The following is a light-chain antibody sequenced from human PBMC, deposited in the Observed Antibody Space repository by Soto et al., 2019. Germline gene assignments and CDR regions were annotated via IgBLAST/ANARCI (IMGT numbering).Light chain of an antibody. J-gene: IGKJ3*01. CDR2: RAS. CDR1: QTISSSF. CDR3: HQFGSSPLDT. Sequence: EIVLTQSPGTLSLSPGERPTLSCRASQTISSSFLAWYQQKPGQAPRLLIYRASRRAPGIPDRFSGSGSWTDFTLTISRLEPEDFAVYYCHQFGSSPLDTFGPGTKVEIK. V-gene: IGKV3-20*01.